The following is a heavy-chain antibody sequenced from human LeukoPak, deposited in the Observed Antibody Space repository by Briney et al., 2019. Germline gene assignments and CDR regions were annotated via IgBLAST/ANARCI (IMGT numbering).Heavy chain of an antibody. Sequence: SETLSLTCAVYGGSFSGYYWSWIRQPPGKGLEWIGEINHSGSTNYNPSLKSRVTISVDTSKNQFSLKLSSVTAADTAVYYCARGFYYGSSGYPMDVWGQGTTVTVSS. CDR1: GGSFSGYY. CDR2: INHSGST. J-gene: IGHJ6*02. CDR3: ARGFYYGSSGYPMDV. V-gene: IGHV4-34*01. D-gene: IGHD3-22*01.